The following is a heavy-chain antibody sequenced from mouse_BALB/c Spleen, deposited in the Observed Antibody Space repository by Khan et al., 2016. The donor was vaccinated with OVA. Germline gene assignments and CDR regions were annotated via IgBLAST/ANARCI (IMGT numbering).Heavy chain of an antibody. V-gene: IGHV1S135*01. D-gene: IGHD1-1*01. CDR3: ARGGYGAFAY. J-gene: IGHJ3*01. CDR1: GYSFTDYS. CDR2: IDPSNGGT. Sequence: VQLQQSGPELVKPGASVKVSCKASGYSFTDYSLYWVKQSHGKSLEWIGYIDPSNGGTYYNQKFKGKATLTVDKSSSTAFMHLNSLTSEDSAVYASARGGYGAFAYWGQGTMVTVSA.